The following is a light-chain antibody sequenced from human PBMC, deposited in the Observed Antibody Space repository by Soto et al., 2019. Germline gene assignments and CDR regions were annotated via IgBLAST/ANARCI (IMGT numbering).Light chain of an antibody. Sequence: QSVLTQPPSASATPVLRVTISCSGSSSNIGSTTVGWYQQLPGTAPKLLIFSNDQRPSGVPDRFSGSKSGTSASLAISGLQSDDEADYFCASWDDSVNDYVFGTGTKVTVL. CDR2: SND. J-gene: IGLJ1*01. V-gene: IGLV1-44*01. CDR1: SSNIGSTT. CDR3: ASWDDSVNDYV.